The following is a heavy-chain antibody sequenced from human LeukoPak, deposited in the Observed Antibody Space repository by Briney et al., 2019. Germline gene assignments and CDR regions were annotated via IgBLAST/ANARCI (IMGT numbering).Heavy chain of an antibody. J-gene: IGHJ4*02. CDR3: ASSRYCSSTSCY. Sequence: GGSLRLSCAASGFTFSDYYMSWIRQAPGKGLEWVSYISSSGSTIYYADSVRGRFTISRDNAKNSLYLQMNSLRAEDTAVYYCASSRYCSSTSCYWGQGTLVTVSS. V-gene: IGHV3-11*01. CDR1: GFTFSDYY. D-gene: IGHD2-2*01. CDR2: ISSSGSTI.